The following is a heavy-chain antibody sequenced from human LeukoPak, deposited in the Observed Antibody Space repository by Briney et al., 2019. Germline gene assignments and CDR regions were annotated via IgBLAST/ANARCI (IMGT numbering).Heavy chain of an antibody. CDR2: IYYSGST. J-gene: IGHJ4*02. Sequence: SETLSLTCTVSGGSISSYYWSWIRQPPGKGLEWIGYIYYSGSTNYNLSPKSRVTISVDTSKNQFSLKLSSVTAADTAVYYCARHVEDDFPFDYWGQGTLVTVSS. CDR1: GGSISSYY. D-gene: IGHD3-3*01. CDR3: ARHVEDDFPFDY. V-gene: IGHV4-59*08.